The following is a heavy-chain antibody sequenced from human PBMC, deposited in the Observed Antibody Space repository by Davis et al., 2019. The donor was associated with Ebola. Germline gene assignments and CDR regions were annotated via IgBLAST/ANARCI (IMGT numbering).Heavy chain of an antibody. V-gene: IGHV1-46*01. CDR3: ARGGIMLAANSFFNS. J-gene: IGHJ4*02. D-gene: IGHD6-25*01. Sequence: AASVKVSCKASGYTFTSYYMHWVRQAPGQGLEWMGIINPSGGSTSYAQKFQGRVTMTRDTSTSTVYMDLSSLTSDDTAIYYCARGGIMLAANSFFNSWGQGTLVTVSS. CDR1: GYTFTSYY. CDR2: INPSGGST.